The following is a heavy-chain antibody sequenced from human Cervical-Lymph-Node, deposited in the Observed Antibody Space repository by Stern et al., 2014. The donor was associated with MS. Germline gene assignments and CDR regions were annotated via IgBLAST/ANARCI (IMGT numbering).Heavy chain of an antibody. D-gene: IGHD1-1*01. J-gene: IGHJ4*02. V-gene: IGHV3-53*01. CDR3: ARDTSSPERSDW. CDR2: ITNVGST. CDR1: GFTVSRDY. Sequence: EVHLVESGGGVIQPGGSLRLSCTASGFTVSRDYMTWVRQAPGQGLEWVPLITNVGSTFYTDSVKGRFTISRDDSKNTVYLHMTSLRAEDTAMYYCARDTSSPERSDWWGQGTLVTVSS.